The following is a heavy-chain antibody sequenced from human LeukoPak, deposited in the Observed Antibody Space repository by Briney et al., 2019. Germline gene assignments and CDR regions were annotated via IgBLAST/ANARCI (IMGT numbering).Heavy chain of an antibody. CDR2: IDPENSAR. Sequence: GASVKVSCKASGYSISDYYIHWVKQAPGKGLEWMGRIDPENSARVYAERFQGSLTITADTSGNTVYMTLSGLRAVDTAVYYCSTLRGTSDYWGRGTLVTVSS. V-gene: IGHV1-69-2*01. CDR1: GYSISDYY. CDR3: STLRGTSDY. D-gene: IGHD3-16*01. J-gene: IGHJ4*02.